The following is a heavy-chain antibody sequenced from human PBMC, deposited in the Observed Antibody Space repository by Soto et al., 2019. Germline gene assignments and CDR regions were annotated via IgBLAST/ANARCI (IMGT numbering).Heavy chain of an antibody. CDR1: GFAFTNAW. J-gene: IGHJ4*02. D-gene: IGHD4-17*01. V-gene: IGHV3-15*01. CDR2: IRSQIYGGTT. Sequence: EVELVESGGVLVEPGGSLRLSCAASGFAFTNAWMTWVRQAPGKALEWIGRIRSQIYGGTTDYAGPVKGRFTISRDDSKNTLYLQMKSLKLEDTAVYYCTTVAYGEYVSDYWGQGTLVTVSS. CDR3: TTVAYGEYVSDY.